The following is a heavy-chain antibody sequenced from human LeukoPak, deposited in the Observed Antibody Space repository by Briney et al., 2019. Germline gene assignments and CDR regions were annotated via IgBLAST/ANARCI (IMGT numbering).Heavy chain of an antibody. CDR2: IYYSGST. V-gene: IGHV4-59*01. Sequence: PSETLSLTCTVSGGSISSYYWSWIRQPPGKGLEWIGYIYYSGSTNYNPSLKSRVTISVDTSKNQFSLKLSYVTAANTAVYFCARESSWGNFDYWGQGTLVTVSS. D-gene: IGHD7-27*01. CDR3: ARESSWGNFDY. J-gene: IGHJ4*02. CDR1: GGSISSYY.